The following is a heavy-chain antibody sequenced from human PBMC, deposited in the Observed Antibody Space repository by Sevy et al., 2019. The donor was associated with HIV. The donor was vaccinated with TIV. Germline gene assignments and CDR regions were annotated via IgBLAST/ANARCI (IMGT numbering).Heavy chain of an antibody. J-gene: IGHJ5*01. Sequence: SETLSLTCTVSGGSISSSSYYWGWIRQPPGQGLEWIGSIYYSGSTYYNPSLKSRVTISVDTSKNQLSLKLGSVTAADTAVYYCARDLVGATTRWFDPWGQGTLVTVSS. V-gene: IGHV4-39*02. D-gene: IGHD1-26*01. CDR2: IYYSGST. CDR3: ARDLVGATTRWFDP. CDR1: GGSISSSSYY.